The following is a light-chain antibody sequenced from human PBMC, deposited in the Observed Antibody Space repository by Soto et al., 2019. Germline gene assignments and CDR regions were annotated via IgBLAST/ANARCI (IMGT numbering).Light chain of an antibody. J-gene: IGKJ2*01. CDR2: GAS. V-gene: IGKV3-20*01. CDR1: QSLSSNY. Sequence: EIVLTQSPGTLSLSPGERATLSCRASQSLSSNYLAWYQQKPGQAPRLLIYGASSRATGIPDRFSGSGSGTDLTLTISRLEPEDFGVYYCQQYGSSPQTFGQGTKLEIK. CDR3: QQYGSSPQT.